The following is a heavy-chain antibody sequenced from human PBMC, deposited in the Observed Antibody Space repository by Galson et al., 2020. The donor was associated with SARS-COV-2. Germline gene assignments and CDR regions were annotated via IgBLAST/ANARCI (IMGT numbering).Heavy chain of an antibody. CDR1: GYSVSTTNY. J-gene: IGHJ2*01. V-gene: IGHV4-38-2*02. CDR2: VYPIGTT. CDR3: ARQGVNMIVLVTVPGWYFDL. D-gene: IGHD3-22*01. Sequence: NSSETLSLTCTVSGYSVSTTNYWGWVRQPPGRGLEWIGRVYPIGTTYYNPSLKSRVTISVDTSKNQFSLRLDSVTAADTALYYCARQGVNMIVLVTVPGWYFDLWGRGTLVTVSS.